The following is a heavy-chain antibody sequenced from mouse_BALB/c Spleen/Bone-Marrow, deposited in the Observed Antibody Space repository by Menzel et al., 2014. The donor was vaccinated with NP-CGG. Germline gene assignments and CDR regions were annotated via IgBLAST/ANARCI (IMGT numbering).Heavy chain of an antibody. V-gene: IGHV2-9*02. CDR2: IWAGGST. CDR3: AREGRGYYGSSGAAMDY. CDR1: GFSLXSYG. D-gene: IGHD1-1*01. Sequence: QVQLKDSGPGLVAPSQSLSISCTVSGFSLXSYGVHWVRQPPGQGLEWLGVIWAGGSTNYNSALMSRLSINKDNSKSQVFLKMNSLQTDDTAMYYCAREGRGYYGSSGAAMDYWGQGTTVTVSS. J-gene: IGHJ4*01.